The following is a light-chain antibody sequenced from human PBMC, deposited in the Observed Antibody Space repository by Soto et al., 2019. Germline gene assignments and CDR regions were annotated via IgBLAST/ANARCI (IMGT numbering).Light chain of an antibody. J-gene: IGLJ1*01. V-gene: IGLV2-14*01. Sequence: QSALTQPASVSGSPGQSITISCTGTTSDVGGYNYVSWYQQHPGKAPKLMIYEVSNRPSGVSNRFSGSKSGNTASLTISGLQAEDEAAYYCFSYSFTTSLYVFGTGTKLTVL. CDR2: EVS. CDR3: FSYSFTTSLYV. CDR1: TSDVGGYNY.